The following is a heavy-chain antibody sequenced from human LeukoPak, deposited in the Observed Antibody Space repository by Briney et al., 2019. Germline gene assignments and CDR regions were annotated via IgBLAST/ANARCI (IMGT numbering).Heavy chain of an antibody. Sequence: SDTLSLTCAVSGGSISSSNWWSWVRQTPGTGLDWIGEIYHSGSTNYKPSLKSRVTISVDKSKNQFSLELSSVTAADTAVYYCAREGFYYYDSSGYLDYWGQGTLVTVSS. D-gene: IGHD3-22*01. J-gene: IGHJ4*02. CDR1: GGSISSSNW. CDR3: AREGFYYYDSSGYLDY. V-gene: IGHV4-4*02. CDR2: IYHSGST.